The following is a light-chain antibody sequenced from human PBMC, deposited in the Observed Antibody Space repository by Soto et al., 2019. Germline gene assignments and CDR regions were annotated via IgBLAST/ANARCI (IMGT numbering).Light chain of an antibody. Sequence: DIQMTQSPSSLSASVGDRVTITCRASQSITTYLNWYRQKPGKAPKLLIYAASSLQSGVPSRFSGSGSETEFTLSISSLQPEDFATYFCQQSYSAQLTCGGGTKVDIK. J-gene: IGKJ4*02. V-gene: IGKV1-39*01. CDR3: QQSYSAQLT. CDR1: QSITTY. CDR2: AAS.